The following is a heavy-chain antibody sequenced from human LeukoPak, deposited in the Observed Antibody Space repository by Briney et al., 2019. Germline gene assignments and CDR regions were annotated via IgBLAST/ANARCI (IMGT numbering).Heavy chain of an antibody. CDR2: FDPEDGET. D-gene: IGHD6-19*01. CDR3: ATGSFSAVAGYYYYYYMDV. V-gene: IGHV1-24*01. J-gene: IGHJ6*03. Sequence: ASVKVSCKVSGYTLTELSMHWVRQAPGKGLEWMGGFDPEDGETIYAQKFQGRVTMTEDTSTDTGYMELSSLRSEDTAVYYCATGSFSAVAGYYYYYYMDVWGKGTTVTVSS. CDR1: GYTLTELS.